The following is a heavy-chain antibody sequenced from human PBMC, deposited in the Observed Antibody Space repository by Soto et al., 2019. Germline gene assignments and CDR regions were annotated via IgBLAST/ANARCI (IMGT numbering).Heavy chain of an antibody. CDR3: ARAVSDYDSSGYYTRFDY. V-gene: IGHV1-69*06. CDR1: GGIFSSYA. D-gene: IGHD3-22*01. CDR2: IIPIFDTA. J-gene: IGHJ4*02. Sequence: AASVKVSCKASGGIFSSYAISWVRQAPGQGLEWMGGIIPIFDTANYAQKFQGRATISADKSTRTAYMELSSLRSEDTAVYYCARAVSDYDSSGYYTRFDYWGQGTLVTVSS.